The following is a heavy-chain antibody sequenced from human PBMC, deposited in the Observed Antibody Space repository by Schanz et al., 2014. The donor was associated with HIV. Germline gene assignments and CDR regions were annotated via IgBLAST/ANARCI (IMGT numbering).Heavy chain of an antibody. J-gene: IGHJ6*02. CDR1: GGTFSIYA. D-gene: IGHD3-3*02. CDR2: IIPIFGTA. Sequence: QVRLVQSEAEVRKPGSSVKVSCKASGGTFSIYAISWVRQAPGQGLEWMGGIIPIFGTANYAQKFQGRVTIIADESTSTAYMELSSLRSADTAVYFCARAAFSSEYYYGMDVWGQGTTVTVSS. V-gene: IGHV1-69*01. CDR3: ARAAFSSEYYYGMDV.